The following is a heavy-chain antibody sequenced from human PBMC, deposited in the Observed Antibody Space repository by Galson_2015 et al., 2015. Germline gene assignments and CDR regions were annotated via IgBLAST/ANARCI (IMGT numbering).Heavy chain of an antibody. V-gene: IGHV1-18*01. D-gene: IGHD3-22*01. J-gene: IGHJ4*02. CDR3: ARFDSSGYYPAY. CDR1: GYTFTSYG. Sequence: SVKVSCKASGYTFTSYGISWVRQAPGQGLEWMGWISAYNGNTNYAQKLQGRVTMTTDKSTSTAYMELRSLRSDDTAVYYCARFDSSGYYPAYWGQGTLVTVSS. CDR2: ISAYNGNT.